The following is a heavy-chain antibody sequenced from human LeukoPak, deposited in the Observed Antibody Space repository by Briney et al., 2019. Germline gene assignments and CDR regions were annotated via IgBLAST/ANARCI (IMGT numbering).Heavy chain of an antibody. CDR2: IYHSGST. CDR1: GVSISSSNW. Sequence: SETLSLTCAVSGVSISSSNWWSWVRQPPGKGLEWIGEIYHSGSTNYNPSLKSRVTISVDKSKNQFSLKLSSVTAADTAVYYCARRPLSSSSSGEDYWGQGTLVTVSS. D-gene: IGHD6-13*01. CDR3: ARRPLSSSSSGEDY. V-gene: IGHV4-4*02. J-gene: IGHJ4*02.